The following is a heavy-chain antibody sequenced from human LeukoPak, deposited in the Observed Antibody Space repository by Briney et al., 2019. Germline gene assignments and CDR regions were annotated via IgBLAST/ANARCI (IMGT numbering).Heavy chain of an antibody. Sequence: SHSLSLTCTVSGGSISRGGYYWSWVRQHPGKGQEWIGYIYYSGSTYSNPSLKSRVTRAVITSKNQFSPELTAVTGPDPVVFFCARKSSMVNWGQGTLVTVSS. V-gene: IGHV4-31*03. J-gene: IGHJ4*02. CDR1: GGSISRGGYY. CDR3: ARKSSMVN. D-gene: IGHD2-8*01. CDR2: IYYSGST.